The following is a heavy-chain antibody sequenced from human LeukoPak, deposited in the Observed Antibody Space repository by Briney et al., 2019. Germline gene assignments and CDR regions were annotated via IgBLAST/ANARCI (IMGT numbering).Heavy chain of an antibody. J-gene: IGHJ4*02. CDR1: GFTFSGYS. Sequence: GGSLRLSCAASGFTFSGYSMNWVRQAPGKGLEWVSSISSSSYIYYADSVKGRFTISRDNAKNSLYLQMNSLRAEDTAVYYCATILTGFRVFDYWGQGTLVTVSS. V-gene: IGHV3-21*01. CDR3: ATILTGFRVFDY. D-gene: IGHD3-9*01. CDR2: ISSSSYI.